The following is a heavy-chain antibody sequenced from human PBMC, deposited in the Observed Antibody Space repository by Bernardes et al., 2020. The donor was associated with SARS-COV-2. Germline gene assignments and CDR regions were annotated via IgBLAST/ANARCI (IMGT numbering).Heavy chain of an antibody. D-gene: IGHD6-19*01. J-gene: IGHJ4*02. CDR1: GFTFINYG. CDR2: IWYDGSIK. V-gene: IGHV3-33*01. CDR3: ARGNKEALAVAGTDYFDY. Sequence: RTLACLPSGFTFINYGMHWVRQAPGKGLEWVAVIWYDGSIKHYADSVKGRFTISRDNFQNTLYLQMNSLTAEDTAVYFCARGNKEALAVAGTDYFDYWGQGTPVTVSS.